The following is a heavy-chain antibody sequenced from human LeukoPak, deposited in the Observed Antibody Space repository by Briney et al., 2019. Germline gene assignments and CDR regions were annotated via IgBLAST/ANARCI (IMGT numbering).Heavy chain of an antibody. CDR1: GGSSSSGSFH. CDR2: IYSSGST. V-gene: IGHV4-61*09. CDR3: ARGMGTAILD. D-gene: IGHD1-1*01. J-gene: IGHJ4*02. Sequence: SETLSLTCTVSGGSSSSGSFHWSWIRQPAGKGLEWIGHIYSSGSTIYNPSLKSRVTISVDTSKNQFSLKLSSVTAADTAVFYCARGMGTAILDWGQGTLVTVSS.